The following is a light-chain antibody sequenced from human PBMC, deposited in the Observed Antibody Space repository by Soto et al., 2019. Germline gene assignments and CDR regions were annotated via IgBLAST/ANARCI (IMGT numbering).Light chain of an antibody. V-gene: IGKV3-20*01. CDR1: QTVNSDY. CDR2: ATS. J-gene: IGKJ1*01. CDR3: LQYHNLWA. Sequence: EIVLTQSPGTLSLSPGETATLSCRASQTVNSDYLAWFQQRPGQAPRLLIFATSRRATDIPDRFSGSGSGTEFTLTISSLQPEDFTVYSCLQYHNLWAFGQGTKVEI.